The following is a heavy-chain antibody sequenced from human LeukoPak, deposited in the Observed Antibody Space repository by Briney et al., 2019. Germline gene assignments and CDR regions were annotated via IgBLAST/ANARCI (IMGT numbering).Heavy chain of an antibody. J-gene: IGHJ4*02. Sequence: TSETLSLTCTVSGGSISSGDYYWSWIRQPPGKGLEWIGYIYYSGSTYYNPSLKSRVTISVDTSKNQFSLKLSSVTAADTAVYYCARVSRPYGDYYVDYWGQGTLVTVSS. CDR1: GGSISSGDYY. CDR2: IYYSGST. V-gene: IGHV4-30-4*01. CDR3: ARVSRPYGDYYVDY. D-gene: IGHD4-17*01.